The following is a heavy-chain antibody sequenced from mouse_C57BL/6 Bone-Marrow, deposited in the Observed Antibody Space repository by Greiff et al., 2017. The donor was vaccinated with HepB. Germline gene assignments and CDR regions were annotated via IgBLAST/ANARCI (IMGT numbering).Heavy chain of an antibody. V-gene: IGHV10-1*01. Sequence: GGGLVQPKGSLKLSCAASGFSFNTYAMNWVRQAPGKGLEWVARIRSKSNNYATYYADSVKDRFTISRDDSESMLYLQMNNLKTEDTAMYYCVRHKGAFWGQGTSVTVSS. J-gene: IGHJ4*01. CDR3: VRHKGAF. CDR2: IRSKSNNYAT. CDR1: GFSFNTYA. D-gene: IGHD3-1*01.